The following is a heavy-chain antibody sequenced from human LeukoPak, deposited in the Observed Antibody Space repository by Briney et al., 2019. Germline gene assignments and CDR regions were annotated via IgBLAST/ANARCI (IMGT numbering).Heavy chain of an antibody. D-gene: IGHD6-13*01. CDR1: GYSFSNYW. CDR3: ARPGGAAAGYFQH. Sequence: GESLKISCKGSGYSFSNYWIGGVRQMPGKGLEWMGIIYPGDSDTRYSPSFQGQVTISADKSISTAYLQWSSLKASDTAMYYCARPGGAAAGYFQHWGQGTLVTVSS. V-gene: IGHV5-51*01. J-gene: IGHJ1*01. CDR2: IYPGDSDT.